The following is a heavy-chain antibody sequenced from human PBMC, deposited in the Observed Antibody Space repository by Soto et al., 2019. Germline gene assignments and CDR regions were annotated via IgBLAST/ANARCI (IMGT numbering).Heavy chain of an antibody. CDR2: INPSGGST. V-gene: IGHV1-46*01. CDR1: GYTFTSYY. Sequence: ASLKVSCKASGYTFTSYYMHWVRQAPGQGLEWMGIINPSGGSTSYAQKFQGRVTMTRDTSTSTVYMELSSLRSEDTAVYYCAITDVVVPAAIYYYYGMDVWGQGTTVTVSS. J-gene: IGHJ6*02. CDR3: AITDVVVPAAIYYYYGMDV. D-gene: IGHD2-2*01.